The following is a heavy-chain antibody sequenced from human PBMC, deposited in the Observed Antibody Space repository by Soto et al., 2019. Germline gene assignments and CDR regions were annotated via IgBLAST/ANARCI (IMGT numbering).Heavy chain of an antibody. V-gene: IGHV3-21*01. J-gene: IGHJ6*02. CDR2: ISSSSSYI. CDR1: GFTFSSYS. CDR3: ARDRVGATTERWDYYYGMDV. Sequence: TGGSLRLSCASSGFTFSSYSMNWVRQAPGKGLEWVSSISSSSSYIYYADSVKGRFTISRDNAKNSLYLQMNSLRAEDTAVYYCARDRVGATTERWDYYYGMDVWGQGTTVTVSS. D-gene: IGHD1-26*01.